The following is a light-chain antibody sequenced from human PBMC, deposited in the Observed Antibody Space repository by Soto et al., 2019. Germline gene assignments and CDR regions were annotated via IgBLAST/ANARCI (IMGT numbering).Light chain of an antibody. CDR1: SSNIGSNT. CDR2: STD. J-gene: IGLJ1*01. Sequence: QSVLTQPPSASGALGQRVTISCSGGSSNIGSNTVNWYQQPPGTAPKLLICSTDQRPSGVPDRFSGSKSGTSASLAISGLQSEDAADYYCATWDGSLTGYVFGTGTQVTVL. V-gene: IGLV1-44*01. CDR3: ATWDGSLTGYV.